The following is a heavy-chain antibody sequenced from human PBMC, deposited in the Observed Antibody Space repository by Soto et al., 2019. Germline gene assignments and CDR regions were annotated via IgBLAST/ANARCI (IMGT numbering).Heavy chain of an antibody. CDR1: GDSFTRYW. J-gene: IGHJ6*02. CDR2: IDPSDSYT. CDR3: ARFLPGMDV. V-gene: IGHV5-10-1*01. Sequence: GESLKISGKCSGDSFTRYWISWVRQMPGKGLEWMGRIDPSDSYTNYSPSFQGHVTISADKSISTAYLQWSSLKASDTAMYYCARFLPGMDVWGQGTTVIVS.